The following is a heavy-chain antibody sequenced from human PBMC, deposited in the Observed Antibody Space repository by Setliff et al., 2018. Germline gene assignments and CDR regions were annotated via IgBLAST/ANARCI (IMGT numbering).Heavy chain of an antibody. CDR2: MYGNS. CDR3: ARGPGAATGEGFDI. V-gene: IGHV4-61*02. J-gene: IGHJ3*02. Sequence: SETLSLTCNVSGGSISSRTYYWSWIRQPAGKGLEWIGRMYGNSNYNPSLKSRVTMSIDTSKNKFSLKLSSVTAADTAVYYCARGPGAATGEGFDIWGQGTMVTVSS. D-gene: IGHD7-27*01. CDR1: GGSISSRTYY.